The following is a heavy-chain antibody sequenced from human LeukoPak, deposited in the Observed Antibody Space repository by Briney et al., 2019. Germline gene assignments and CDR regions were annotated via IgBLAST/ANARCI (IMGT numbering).Heavy chain of an antibody. CDR1: GFMFSEYG. CDR2: IQNEGSNK. Sequence: GGSLRLSCAASGFMFSEYGMHWVRQVPGKGLEWVAFIQNEGSNKYFAESVKGRFTISRDNSKNTVSLQMNSLRSDDTGVYYCARGGPGYYLDYWGQGTLVTVSP. V-gene: IGHV3-30*02. J-gene: IGHJ4*02. CDR3: ARGGPGYYLDY.